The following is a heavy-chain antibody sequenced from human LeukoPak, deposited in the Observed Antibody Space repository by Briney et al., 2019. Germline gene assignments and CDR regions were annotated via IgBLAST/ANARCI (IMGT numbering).Heavy chain of an antibody. D-gene: IGHD3-22*01. V-gene: IGHV3-7*01. CDR3: ASHENDYYDSNGYYY. J-gene: IGHJ4*02. Sequence: PGGSLRLSCAASGFTFSSYWMSWVRQAPGKGLEWVANIKQDGSEKYYVDSVKGRFTISRDNAKNSLYLQMNSLRAEDTAVYYCASHENDYYDSNGYYYWGQGSLVTVSS. CDR2: IKQDGSEK. CDR1: GFTFSSYW.